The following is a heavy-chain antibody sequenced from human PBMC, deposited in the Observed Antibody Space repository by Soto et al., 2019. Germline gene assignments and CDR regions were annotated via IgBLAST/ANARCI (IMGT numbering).Heavy chain of an antibody. V-gene: IGHV4-30-2*01. CDR1: GGSISSGGYS. CDR2: IYHGST. CDR3: ASSGSRGIGAFDI. J-gene: IGHJ3*02. Sequence: QLQLQESGSGLVKASQTLSLTCAVSGGSISSGGYSWSWIRQPPGKGLEWIGYIYHGSTYYNPSLKSRVTISIDRSKNQFSLKLSSVTAADTAVYYCASSGSRGIGAFDIWGQGTMVTVFS. D-gene: IGHD3-22*01.